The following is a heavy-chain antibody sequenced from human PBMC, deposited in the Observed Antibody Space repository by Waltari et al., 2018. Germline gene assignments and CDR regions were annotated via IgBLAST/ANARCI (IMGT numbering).Heavy chain of an antibody. Sequence: QVQLVQSGAEVKKPGASVKVSCKASGYTFTSYDINWVRQATGQGLEWMGWMNPNSGNTGYAQKFQGRVTITRNTSISTAYMELSSLRSEDTAVYYCARGRKRAAAARAMNWFDPWGQGTLVTVSS. J-gene: IGHJ5*02. D-gene: IGHD6-13*01. CDR3: ARGRKRAAAARAMNWFDP. CDR2: MNPNSGNT. CDR1: GYTFTSYD. V-gene: IGHV1-8*03.